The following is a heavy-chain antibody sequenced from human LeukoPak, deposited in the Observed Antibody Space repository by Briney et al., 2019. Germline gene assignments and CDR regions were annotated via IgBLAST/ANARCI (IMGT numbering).Heavy chain of an antibody. V-gene: IGHV4-34*01. J-gene: IGHJ4*02. D-gene: IGHD1-1*01. CDR1: GGSFSGYY. CDR3: VRNDLNWEAPKDY. CDR2: INHSGST. Sequence: SETLSLTCAVYGGSFSGYYWSWIRQPPGKGLEWIGEINHSGSTNYNPSLKSRVTISVDTSKNQFSLKLSSVTAADAAVYYCVRNDLNWEAPKDYWGQGTLVTVSS.